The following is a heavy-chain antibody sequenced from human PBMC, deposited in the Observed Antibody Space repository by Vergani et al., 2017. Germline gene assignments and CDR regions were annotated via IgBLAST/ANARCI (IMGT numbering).Heavy chain of an antibody. V-gene: IGHV4-59*11. CDR2: IHYSGST. Sequence: QVQLQESGPGLVKPSETLSLTCTVSGGSISSHYWNWIRQPPGKGLEWNGYIHYSGSTNYNPSLKSRVTISIDTSTNQFSLKLKSVTAADTAVYYCAKFPRPYNYGLVHWYFDLWGRGTLVTVSS. D-gene: IGHD5-18*01. J-gene: IGHJ2*01. CDR1: GGSISSHY. CDR3: AKFPRPYNYGLVHWYFDL.